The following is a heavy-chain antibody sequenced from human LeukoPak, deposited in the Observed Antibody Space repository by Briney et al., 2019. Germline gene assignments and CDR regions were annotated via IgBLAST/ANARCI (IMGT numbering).Heavy chain of an antibody. CDR3: AKHSGWYQGDGSYFDY. V-gene: IGHV3-23*01. D-gene: IGHD6-19*01. J-gene: IGHJ4*02. CDR1: GFTFSSYA. Sequence: PGGSLRLSCAASGFTFSSYAMSWVRQAPGKGLEWVSAISGSGGSTYYADSVKGRFTISRDNSKNTLYLQMNSLRAEDTAVYYCAKHSGWYQGDGSYFDYWGQGTLVTVSS. CDR2: ISGSGGST.